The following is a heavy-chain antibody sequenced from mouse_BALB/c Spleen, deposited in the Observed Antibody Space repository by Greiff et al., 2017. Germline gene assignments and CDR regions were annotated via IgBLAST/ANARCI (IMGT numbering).Heavy chain of an antibody. CDR3: ARRGVYAMDY. CDR2: IYPYNGGT. V-gene: IGHV1S29*02. J-gene: IGHJ4*01. CDR1: GYTFTDYN. Sequence: EVKLVESGPELVKPGASVKISCKASGYTFTDYNMHWVKQSHGKSLEWIGYIYPYNGGTGYNQKFKSKATLTVDNSSSTAYMELRSLTSEDSAVYYCARRGVYAMDYWGQGTSVTVSS.